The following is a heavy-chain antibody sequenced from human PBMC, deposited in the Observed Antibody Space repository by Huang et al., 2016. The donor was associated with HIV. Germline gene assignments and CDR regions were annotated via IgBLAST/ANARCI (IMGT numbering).Heavy chain of an antibody. D-gene: IGHD6-13*01. CDR1: GYTFTDYY. V-gene: IGHV1-2*02. J-gene: IGHJ4*02. Sequence: QVQLVQSGAEVKKPGASVKVSCKASGYTFTDYYMHWVRQAPGQGPEWMGWINPNSGGTNYAQKFQGRVTMTRDTSISTAYMELSRRRSDDTAVYFCAGAATGTVGVDYWGQGTLVTVSS. CDR3: AGAATGTVGVDY. CDR2: INPNSGGT.